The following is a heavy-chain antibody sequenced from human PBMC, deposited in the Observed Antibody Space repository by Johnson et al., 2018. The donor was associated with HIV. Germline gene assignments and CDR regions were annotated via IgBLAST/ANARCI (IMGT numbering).Heavy chain of an antibody. CDR2: IYSGGST. CDR3: AKPPSMGADAFDV. CDR1: GFTVSSNY. D-gene: IGHD3-16*01. J-gene: IGHJ3*01. Sequence: VQLVESGGGLVQPGGSLRLSCAASGFTVSSNYMSWVRQAPGKGLEWVSVIYSGGSTYYADSVKGRFTISRDNSKNTLYLQMNSLRAEDSALYYCAKPPSMGADAFDVWGQGTMVTVSS. V-gene: IGHV3-66*04.